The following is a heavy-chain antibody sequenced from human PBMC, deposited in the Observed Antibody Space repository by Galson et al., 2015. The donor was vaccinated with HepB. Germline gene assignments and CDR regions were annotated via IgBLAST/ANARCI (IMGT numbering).Heavy chain of an antibody. V-gene: IGHV3-30*04. CDR3: ARDLGCSSTSRPHYYYYGMDV. Sequence: SLRLSCAASGFTFSSYAMHWVRQAPGKGLEWVAVISYDGSNKYYADSVKGRFTISRDNSKNTLYLQMNSLRAEDTAVYYCARDLGCSSTSRPHYYYYGMDVWGQGTTVTVSS. D-gene: IGHD2-2*01. J-gene: IGHJ6*02. CDR2: ISYDGSNK. CDR1: GFTFSSYA.